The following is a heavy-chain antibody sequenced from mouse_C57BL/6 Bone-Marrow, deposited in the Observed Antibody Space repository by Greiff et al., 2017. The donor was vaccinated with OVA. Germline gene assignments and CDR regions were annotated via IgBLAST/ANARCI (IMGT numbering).Heavy chain of an antibody. CDR3: ARDPYDYDVTWFAY. Sequence: VQLQQFGPELVKPGASVKISCKASGYAFSSSWMNWVKQRPGKGLEWIGRIYPGDGDTNYNGKFKGKATLTADKSSSTAYMQLSSLTSEDSAVYYCARDPYDYDVTWFAYWGQGTLVTVSA. V-gene: IGHV1-82*01. J-gene: IGHJ3*01. D-gene: IGHD2-4*01. CDR1: GYAFSSSW. CDR2: IYPGDGDT.